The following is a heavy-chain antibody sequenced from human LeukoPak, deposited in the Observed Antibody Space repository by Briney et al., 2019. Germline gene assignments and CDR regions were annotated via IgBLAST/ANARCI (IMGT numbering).Heavy chain of an antibody. Sequence: GGSLKLSCAASGLIFSGSDMHWVRQASGKGLEWVGRITTKANNYATAYRASVKGRFTISRDDSENTAYLQMNSLKTEDTAVYYCTTYRSGHYWGQGTLVTVSS. CDR1: GLIFSGSD. CDR3: TTYRSGHY. D-gene: IGHD6-19*01. V-gene: IGHV3-73*01. CDR2: ITTKANNYAT. J-gene: IGHJ4*02.